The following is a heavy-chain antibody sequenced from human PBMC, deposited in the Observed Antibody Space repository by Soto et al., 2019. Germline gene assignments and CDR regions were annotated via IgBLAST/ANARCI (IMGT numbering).Heavy chain of an antibody. CDR1: GGPFSSYA. Sequence: SVKVSCKASGGPFSSYAISWVRQAPGQGLEWMGGIIPIFGTANYAQKFQGRVTITADESTSTAYMELSSLRSEDTAVYYCARGRGYYDSLAFDIWGQGKMVTGS. V-gene: IGHV1-69*13. CDR3: ARGRGYYDSLAFDI. D-gene: IGHD3-22*01. CDR2: IIPIFGTA. J-gene: IGHJ3*02.